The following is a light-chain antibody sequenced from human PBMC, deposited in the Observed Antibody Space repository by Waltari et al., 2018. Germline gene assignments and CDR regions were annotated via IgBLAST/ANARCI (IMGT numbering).Light chain of an antibody. Sequence: SYELTQPPSVSVSPGQTARITCSGDALPQQYAYWFQQKPGQAPVLVIYKDTERPSGIPERFAGSGSGTTVTLTISGVQAEDEADYYCQSAESSGTYYVFGNGTKVTVL. CDR2: KDT. J-gene: IGLJ1*01. CDR1: ALPQQY. CDR3: QSAESSGTYYV. V-gene: IGLV3-25*03.